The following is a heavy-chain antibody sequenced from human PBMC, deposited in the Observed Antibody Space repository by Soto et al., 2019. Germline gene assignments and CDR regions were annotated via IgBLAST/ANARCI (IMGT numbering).Heavy chain of an antibody. J-gene: IGHJ4*02. V-gene: IGHV3-23*01. Sequence: GGSLRLSCAASGVTFSNYAMSWVRQAPGKGLEWVSAISGSGHSTNYEESVKGRFTISRDNSKNTLYVQMNSLRAEDTAVYYCAKDRYDFWSGYYGGHFDSWGQGMLVTVSS. D-gene: IGHD3-3*01. CDR2: ISGSGHST. CDR1: GVTFSNYA. CDR3: AKDRYDFWSGYYGGHFDS.